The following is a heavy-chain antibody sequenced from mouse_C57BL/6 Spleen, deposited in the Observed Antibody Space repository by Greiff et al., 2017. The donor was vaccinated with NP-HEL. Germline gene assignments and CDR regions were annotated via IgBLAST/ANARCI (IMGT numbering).Heavy chain of an antibody. D-gene: IGHD1-1*01. CDR2: IDPNSGGT. J-gene: IGHJ3*01. V-gene: IGHV1-72*01. CDR3: AREGDPYYGSRAWFAY. CDR1: GYTFTSYW. Sequence: QVQLKQPGAELVKPGASVKLSCKASGYTFTSYWMHWVKQRPGRGLEWIGRIDPNSGGTKYNEKFKSKATLTVDKSSSTAYMQLSSLTSEDSAVYYCAREGDPYYGSRAWFAYWGQGTLVTVSA.